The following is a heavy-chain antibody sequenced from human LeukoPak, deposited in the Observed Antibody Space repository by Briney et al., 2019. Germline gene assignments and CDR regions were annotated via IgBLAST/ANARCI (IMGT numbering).Heavy chain of an antibody. D-gene: IGHD3-10*01. Sequence: GGSLRLSCAAYGSSFSSYSMNWVRQAPGKGLEWVSAISGSSSYIYYADSVKGRFTISRYNAKNSVDLQMNSLRAEDTAVYYCASVPGETKKRAIDYWGKGTLVTVSS. J-gene: IGHJ4*02. CDR2: ISGSSSYI. CDR3: ASVPGETKKRAIDY. V-gene: IGHV3-21*01. CDR1: GSSFSSYS.